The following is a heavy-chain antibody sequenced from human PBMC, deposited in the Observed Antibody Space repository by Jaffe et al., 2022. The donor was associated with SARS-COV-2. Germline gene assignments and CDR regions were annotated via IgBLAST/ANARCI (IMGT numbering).Heavy chain of an antibody. CDR2: INTGNGNT. D-gene: IGHD3-10*01. Sequence: QVQLVQSGAEVKKPGASVKVSCKASGYTFTRDALHWVRQAPGQRPQWVGWINTGNGNTRYSQDFQGRVSIIRDTPASTVYMELSSLRSEDTAVYYCARVYMVRGSEVFDPWGQGTLVTVSS. CDR3: ARVYMVRGSEVFDP. J-gene: IGHJ5*02. CDR1: GYTFTRDA. V-gene: IGHV1-3*04.